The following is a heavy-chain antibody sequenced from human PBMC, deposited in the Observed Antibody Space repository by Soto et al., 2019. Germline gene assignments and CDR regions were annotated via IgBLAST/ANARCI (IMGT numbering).Heavy chain of an antibody. D-gene: IGHD4-17*01. Sequence: SSYCVVGGPQMPGKGLEWMGIIYPGDSDTRYSPSFQGQVTISADKSISTAYLQWSSLKASDTAMYYCARFGDHDAFDIWGQSTMVTV. CDR2: IYPGDSDT. J-gene: IGHJ3*02. CDR3: ARFGDHDAFDI. CDR1: SSYC. V-gene: IGHV5-51*01.